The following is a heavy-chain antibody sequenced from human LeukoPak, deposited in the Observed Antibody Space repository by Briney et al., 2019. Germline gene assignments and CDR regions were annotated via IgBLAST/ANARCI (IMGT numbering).Heavy chain of an antibody. D-gene: IGHD3-16*02. Sequence: GASVKVSCRASGGTFSSYAISWVRQAPGLGLEWMGGIIPIFGTANYAQKFQGRVTITADESTSTAYMELSSLRSEDTAVYYCARSGIRDYVWGSYRYTSPFYFDYWGQGTLVTVSS. J-gene: IGHJ4*02. CDR3: ARSGIRDYVWGSYRYTSPFYFDY. CDR1: GGTFSSYA. CDR2: IIPIFGTA. V-gene: IGHV1-69*13.